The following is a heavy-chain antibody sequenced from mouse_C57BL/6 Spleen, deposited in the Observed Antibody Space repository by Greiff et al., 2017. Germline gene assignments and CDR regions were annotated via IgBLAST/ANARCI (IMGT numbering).Heavy chain of an antibody. CDR3: ASPYDYGGTWFAC. CDR2: ISSGSSTI. V-gene: IGHV5-17*01. CDR1: GFTFSDYG. Sequence: EVMLVESGGGLVKPGGSLKLSCAASGFTFSDYGMHWVRQAPEKGLEWVAYISSGSSTIYYADTVKGRFTISRDNAKNTLFLQMTSLRSEDTAMYYCASPYDYGGTWFACWGQGTLVTVSA. J-gene: IGHJ3*01. D-gene: IGHD2-4*01.